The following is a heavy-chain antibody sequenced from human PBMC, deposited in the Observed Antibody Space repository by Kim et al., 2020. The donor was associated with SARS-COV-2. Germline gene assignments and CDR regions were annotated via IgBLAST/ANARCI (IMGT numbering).Heavy chain of an antibody. J-gene: IGHJ5*02. CDR3: AREGGIAVAGSQGRFDP. D-gene: IGHD6-19*01. Sequence: GGSLRLSCAASGFTFSSYAMHWVRQAPGKGLEWVAVISYDGSNKYYADSVKGRFTISRDNSKNTLYLQMNSLRAEDTAVYYCAREGGIAVAGSQGRFDPWGQGTLVTVSS. CDR1: GFTFSSYA. V-gene: IGHV3-30*04. CDR2: ISYDGSNK.